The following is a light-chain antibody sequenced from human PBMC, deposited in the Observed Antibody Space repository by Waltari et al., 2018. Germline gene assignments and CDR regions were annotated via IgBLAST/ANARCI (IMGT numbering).Light chain of an antibody. CDR1: QSVGSD. CDR2: ASS. V-gene: IGKV3-15*01. Sequence: DIMMTQSPATLSVSPGESATLSCWASQSVGSDLAWYHQRPGQAPRLLIFASSTRATGIPARFSGSGSGTEFTLTISSLQSEDSGVYYCQQYKKWPPFTFGGGTKVDI. J-gene: IGKJ4*01. CDR3: QQYKKWPPFT.